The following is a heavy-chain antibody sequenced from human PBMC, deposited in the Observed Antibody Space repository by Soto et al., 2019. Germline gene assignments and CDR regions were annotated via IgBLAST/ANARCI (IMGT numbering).Heavy chain of an antibody. CDR1: GYTFTTSG. V-gene: IGHV1-18*01. CDR2: ISTYNGDT. Sequence: QVQLVQSGPEVKKPGASVKVSCEASGYTFTTSGISWVRQAPGQGREWMGWISTYNGDTNSAQKFQGRVTMTADTSTGRVYMKLMSLKSDDTAVYYCARQGSWPYYYYGLDVWGQGTTVTVSS. J-gene: IGHJ6*02. D-gene: IGHD1-26*01. CDR3: ARQGSWPYYYYGLDV.